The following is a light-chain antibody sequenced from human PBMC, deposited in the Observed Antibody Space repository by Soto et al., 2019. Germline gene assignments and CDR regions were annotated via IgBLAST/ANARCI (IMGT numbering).Light chain of an antibody. V-gene: IGKV3-15*01. CDR3: QQYNTWPRT. CDR1: QGIKDY. CDR2: GAS. Sequence: ELVMTQSPATLSVSPGERATLSCRASQGIKDYLAWFQQKPGQAPRLLIYGASTRATAIPASFSGSGSGTEFTLSISSLQSEDFAVYYCQQYNTWPRTFGQGPKVDTK. J-gene: IGKJ1*01.